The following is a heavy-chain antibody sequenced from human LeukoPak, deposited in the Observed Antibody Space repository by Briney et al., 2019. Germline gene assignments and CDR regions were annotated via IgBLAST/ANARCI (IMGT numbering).Heavy chain of an antibody. CDR2: ISRSGRTL. CDR3: AERGITMIGGV. D-gene: IGHD3-10*02. CDR1: RFSSSVTW. V-gene: IGHV3-48*04. J-gene: IGHJ6*04. Sequence: RGSLRLSRAHSRFSSSVTWTSWVRPAPEEGLGRVSHISRSGRTLYSADSVKGRFTISRDNAKSSLYLQMNSLRAEDTAVYYWAERGITMIGGVWGKGTTVSISS.